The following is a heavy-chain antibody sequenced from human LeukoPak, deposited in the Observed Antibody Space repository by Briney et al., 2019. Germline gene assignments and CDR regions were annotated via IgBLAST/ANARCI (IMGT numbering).Heavy chain of an antibody. CDR3: ARHLGRCAAAGNGYFDY. D-gene: IGHD6-13*01. CDR2: IYYSGST. V-gene: IGHV4-39*01. J-gene: IGHJ4*03. CDR1: GGSISSSSYY. Sequence: TSETLSLTCTVSGGSISSSSYYWGWIRQPPGKGLEWIGSIYYSGSTYYNPSLKSRVTISVDTSKNQFSLKLSSVTAADTAVYYCARHLGRCAAAGNGYFDYWGQGTLVTVSS.